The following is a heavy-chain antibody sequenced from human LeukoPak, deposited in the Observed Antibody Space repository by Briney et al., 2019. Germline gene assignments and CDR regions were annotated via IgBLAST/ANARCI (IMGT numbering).Heavy chain of an antibody. CDR2: INHSGST. Sequence: SETLSLTCAVYGGSFSGYYWSWIRQPPGKGLEWIGEINHSGSTNYNPSLKSRVTISVDTSKNQFSLKLSSVTAADTAVYYWARPTLYYYGSGSYYFDYWGQGTLVTVSS. D-gene: IGHD3-10*01. CDR1: GGSFSGYY. J-gene: IGHJ4*02. CDR3: ARPTLYYYGSGSYYFDY. V-gene: IGHV4-34*01.